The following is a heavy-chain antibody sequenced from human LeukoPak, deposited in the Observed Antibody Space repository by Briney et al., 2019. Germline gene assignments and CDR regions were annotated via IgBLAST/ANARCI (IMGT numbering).Heavy chain of an antibody. CDR3: AREPADSSSWSSYNWFDP. CDR2: TYYRSKWYN. D-gene: IGHD6-13*01. Sequence: SQTLSPTCAISGDSVSSNSAAWNWIRQSPSRGLEWLGRTYYRSKWYNDFAVSVKSRITINPDTSKNHFSLQLNSVTPEDTAVFSCAREPADSSSWSSYNWFDPWGQGTLVTVSS. V-gene: IGHV6-1*01. J-gene: IGHJ5*02. CDR1: GDSVSSNSAA.